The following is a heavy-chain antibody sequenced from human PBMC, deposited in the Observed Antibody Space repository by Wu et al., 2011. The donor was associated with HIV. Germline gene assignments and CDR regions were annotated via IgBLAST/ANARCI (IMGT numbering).Heavy chain of an antibody. J-gene: IGHJ5*01. V-gene: IGHV1-2*02. D-gene: IGHD6-19*01. Sequence: AEVKKPGASVKVACKASGYSFNDYLIHWIRQAPGQGLEWVGWMYPNTGDTNYAQKFQGRVTMTGDTSTNTAFMEVSRLRFDDTAVFFCARQADVGVAGNWFDSWGQGTLVTVSS. CDR3: ARQADVGVAGNWFDS. CDR1: GYSFNDYL. CDR2: MYPNTGDT.